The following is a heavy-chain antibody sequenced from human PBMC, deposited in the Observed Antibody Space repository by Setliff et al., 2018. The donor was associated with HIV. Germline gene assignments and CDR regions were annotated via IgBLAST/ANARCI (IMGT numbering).Heavy chain of an antibody. V-gene: IGHV3-7*01. D-gene: IGHD2-2*01. J-gene: IGHJ4*02. Sequence: ETLSLTCTVSGGSISSGDYYWTWIRQPAGKGLESVANVKQDGTETLYVDSVKGRFSISRDNAKNSLYLQMNSLRAEDTAVYYCARDSRTGYFDSWGQGTLVTVSS. CDR1: GGSISSGDYY. CDR2: VKQDGTET. CDR3: ARDSRTGYFDS.